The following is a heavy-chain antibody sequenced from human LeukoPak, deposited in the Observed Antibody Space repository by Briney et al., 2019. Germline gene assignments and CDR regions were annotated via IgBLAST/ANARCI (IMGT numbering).Heavy chain of an antibody. Sequence: PGGSLRVSCAASGFTFSSSAMSWVRQVPGKGLEWVSGISASGGSTSYADSVRGRFTISRDNSKNTLYVQMNSRRDEDTALYYCAEDHRRESPHYLDSWCQGTLVTVSA. CDR1: GFTFSSSA. CDR2: ISASGGST. CDR3: AEDHRRESPHYLDS. J-gene: IGHJ4*02. V-gene: IGHV3-23*01.